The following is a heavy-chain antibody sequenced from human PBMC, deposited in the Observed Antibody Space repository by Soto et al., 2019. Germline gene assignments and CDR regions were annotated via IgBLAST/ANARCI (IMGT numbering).Heavy chain of an antibody. Sequence: SVTLSLTCAVYGGSFSGYYWSWIRQPPGKGLEWIGEINHSGSTNYNPSLKSRVTISVDTSKNQFSLKLSSVTAADTAVYYCARIVAGTGRFDYWGQGTLVTVSS. D-gene: IGHD6-19*01. V-gene: IGHV4-34*01. J-gene: IGHJ4*02. CDR3: ARIVAGTGRFDY. CDR1: GGSFSGYY. CDR2: INHSGST.